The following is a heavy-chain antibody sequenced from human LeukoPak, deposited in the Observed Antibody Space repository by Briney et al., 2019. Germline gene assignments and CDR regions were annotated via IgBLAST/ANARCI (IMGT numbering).Heavy chain of an antibody. CDR1: GFTFSSYA. CDR3: AKCILAGYYKGYMDV. CDR2: ISGSGRTT. V-gene: IGHV3-23*01. D-gene: IGHD3-9*01. J-gene: IGHJ6*03. Sequence: PGGSLRLSCAASGFTFSSYAMSWVRQAPGKGLEWVSAISGSGRTTYYADSVKGRFTISRDNSKSTLYLQMNSLRAEDTAVYYCAKCILAGYYKGYMDVWGKGTTVTISS.